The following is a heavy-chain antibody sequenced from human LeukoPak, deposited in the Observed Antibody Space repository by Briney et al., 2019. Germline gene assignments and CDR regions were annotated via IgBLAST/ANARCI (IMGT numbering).Heavy chain of an antibody. CDR3: ARRVYSSSWYWFDP. Sequence: GESLKISCKGSGYSFSDYWIGWVRQMPGKGLEWMGIIYPGDSDIRYSPSFQGQVTISADKSSSTAYLQWSSLKASDTAMYYCARRVYSSSWYWFDPWGQGTLVTVSS. CDR2: IYPGDSDI. CDR1: GYSFSDYW. D-gene: IGHD6-13*01. J-gene: IGHJ5*02. V-gene: IGHV5-51*01.